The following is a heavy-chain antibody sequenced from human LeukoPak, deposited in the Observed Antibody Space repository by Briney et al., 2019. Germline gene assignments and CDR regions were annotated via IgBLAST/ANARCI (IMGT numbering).Heavy chain of an antibody. V-gene: IGHV4-4*02. J-gene: IGHJ3*02. CDR3: AVNYGDYEAFDI. D-gene: IGHD4-17*01. CDR2: IYHSGST. Sequence: SETLSLTCAVSGGSISSSNWWSWVRQPPGKGLEWIGEIYHSGSTNYNPSLKSRVTISVDKSKNQFSLKLSSVTAADTAVYYCAVNYGDYEAFDIWGQGTMVTVSS. CDR1: GGSISSSNW.